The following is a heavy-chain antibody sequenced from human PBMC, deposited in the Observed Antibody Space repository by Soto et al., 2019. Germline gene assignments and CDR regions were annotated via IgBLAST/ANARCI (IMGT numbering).Heavy chain of an antibody. V-gene: IGHV4-30-4*01. CDR2: IYYSGST. CDR1: GGSISSGDYY. J-gene: IGHJ5*02. Sequence: SETLSLTCTVSGGSISSGDYYWSWIRQPPGKGLEWIGYIYYSGSTYYNPSLKSRVSISIDTSKNQFSLKLSSVTAADTAVYYCARARTYLLETSWFDPWGQGTLVPVSS. D-gene: IGHD2-21*01. CDR3: ARARTYLLETSWFDP.